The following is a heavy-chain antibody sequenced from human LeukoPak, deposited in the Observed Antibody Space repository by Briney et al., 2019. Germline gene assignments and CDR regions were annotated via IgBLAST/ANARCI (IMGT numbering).Heavy chain of an antibody. Sequence: PGGSLRLSCAASGFTFSSYATSWVRQAPGKGLEWVSGISGSGGSTYYADSVKGRFTISRDNAKNSLYLQMNSLRAEDTAVYYCARDSFTPGFDIWGQGTMVTVSS. CDR3: ARDSFTPGFDI. V-gene: IGHV3-23*01. CDR2: ISGSGGST. J-gene: IGHJ3*02. D-gene: IGHD3-10*01. CDR1: GFTFSSYA.